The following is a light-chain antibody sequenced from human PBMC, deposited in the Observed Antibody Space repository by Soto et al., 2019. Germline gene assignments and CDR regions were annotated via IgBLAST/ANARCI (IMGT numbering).Light chain of an antibody. J-gene: IGKJ1*01. CDR1: QSVRSN. CDR2: GAS. Sequence: EIVMTQSPATLSVSPGERATLSCGASQSVRSNLAWYQQKPGQAHRLLIYGASTRATGVPARFSGSGSGTEFTLTISSLQSEDFAVYYCQHYNNWPPWTFGQGTKVEIK. CDR3: QHYNNWPPWT. V-gene: IGKV3-15*01.